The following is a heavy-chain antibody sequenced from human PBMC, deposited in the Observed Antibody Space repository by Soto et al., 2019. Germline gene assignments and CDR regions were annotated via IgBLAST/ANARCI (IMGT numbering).Heavy chain of an antibody. CDR2: IYYSGST. CDR1: GGSISSGGYY. V-gene: IGHV4-31*03. CDR3: AGFISGTSFCRDVWFDP. Sequence: QVQLQESGPGLVKPSQSLSLTCTVSGGSISSGGYYWSWNRQHPGKGLEWIGYIYYSGSTYYNTSLKSRVTIAVNTTKNQFSLKMSPVTAAETVVYCGAGFISGTSFCRDVWFDPWGQGTLVTVSS. J-gene: IGHJ5*02. D-gene: IGHD1-7*01.